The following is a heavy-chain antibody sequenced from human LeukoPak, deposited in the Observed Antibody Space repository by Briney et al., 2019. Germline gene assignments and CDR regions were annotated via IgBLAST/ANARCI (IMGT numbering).Heavy chain of an antibody. D-gene: IGHD3-10*01. CDR1: GFTLSSNW. CDR3: AREGLLWFVESIGDAFDI. Sequence: GGSLRPSCAASGFTLSSNWMSWVRQAPGKGLEWVANIKQDGSEKYYVDSVKGRFTISRDNAKNPLYLQMNSLRPEDTAVYYCAREGLLWFVESIGDAFDIGGQGTMVTVSS. V-gene: IGHV3-7*01. CDR2: IKQDGSEK. J-gene: IGHJ3*02.